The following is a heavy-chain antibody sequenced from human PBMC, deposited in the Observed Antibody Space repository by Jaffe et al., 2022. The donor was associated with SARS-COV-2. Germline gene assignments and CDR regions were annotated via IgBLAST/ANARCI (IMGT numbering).Heavy chain of an antibody. J-gene: IGHJ3*02. CDR1: GFTFSSYG. CDR2: ISYDGSNK. CDR3: AKSLDI. V-gene: IGHV3-30*18. Sequence: QVQLVESGGGVVQPGRSLRLSCAASGFTFSSYGMHWVRQAPGKGLEWVAVISYDGSNKYYADSVKGRFTISRDNSKNTLYLQMNSLRAEDTAVYYCAKSLDIWGQGTMVTVSS.